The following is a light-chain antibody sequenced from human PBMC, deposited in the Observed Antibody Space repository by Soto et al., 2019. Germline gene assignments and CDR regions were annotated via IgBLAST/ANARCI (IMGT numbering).Light chain of an antibody. CDR1: QSVSSSY. CDR3: QQYGSLLT. Sequence: ESVLMQSPGALSFSPEERATLSCRASQSVSSSYLAWYQQKPGQAPRLLIYGASSRATGIPDRFSGSGSGTDFTLTISRLEPEDFEVYYCQQYGSLLTFGGGTKVDIK. V-gene: IGKV3-20*01. CDR2: GAS. J-gene: IGKJ4*01.